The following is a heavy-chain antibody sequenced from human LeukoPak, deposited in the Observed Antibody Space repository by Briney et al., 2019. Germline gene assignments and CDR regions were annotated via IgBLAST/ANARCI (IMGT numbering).Heavy chain of an antibody. CDR2: TSGSGGST. D-gene: IGHD3-10*01. CDR3: VRYYYGSGSYYNPPYGMDV. Sequence: GGSLRLSCAASGFTFSSHWMSWVRQAPGKGLEWVSATSGSGGSTYYADSVKGRFTISRDNSKNTLYLQMNSLRAEDTAVYYCVRYYYGSGSYYNPPYGMDVWGQGTTVTVSS. CDR1: GFTFSSHW. V-gene: IGHV3-23*01. J-gene: IGHJ6*02.